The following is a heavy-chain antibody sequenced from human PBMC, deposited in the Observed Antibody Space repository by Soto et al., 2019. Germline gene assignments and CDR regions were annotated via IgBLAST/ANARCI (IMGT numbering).Heavy chain of an antibody. Sequence: SVKVSCKASGGTFSSYTISWVRQAPGQGLEWMGRIIPILGIANYAQKFQGRVTITADKSTSTAYMELSSLRSDDTAVYYCARDCGSCSGCSCYSGYFDYWGQGTLVTVSA. D-gene: IGHD2-15*01. J-gene: IGHJ4*02. CDR3: ARDCGSCSGCSCYSGYFDY. CDR2: IIPILGIA. V-gene: IGHV1-69*04. CDR1: GGTFSSYT.